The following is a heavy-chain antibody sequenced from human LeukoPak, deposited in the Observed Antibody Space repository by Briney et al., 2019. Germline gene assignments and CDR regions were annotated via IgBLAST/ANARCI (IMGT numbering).Heavy chain of an antibody. CDR1: GGSISSFY. CDR3: ARGSFPHYDFWSGYQYYFDY. CDR2: IYDSGST. J-gene: IGHJ4*02. D-gene: IGHD3-3*01. V-gene: IGHV4-59*12. Sequence: SETLSLTCTVSGGSISSFYWSWIRQPPGKGLEWIGYIYDSGSTNYNPSLNSRVTISVDTSKNQFSLKLSSVTAADTAVYYCARGSFPHYDFWSGYQYYFDYWGQGTLVTVSS.